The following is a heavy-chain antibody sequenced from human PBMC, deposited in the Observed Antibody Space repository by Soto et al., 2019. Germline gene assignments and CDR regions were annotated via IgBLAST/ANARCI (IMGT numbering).Heavy chain of an antibody. V-gene: IGHV1-8*01. Sequence: GASVKVSCKASGYTFTSYDINWVRQAAGQGLEWMGWMNPNSGITGYAQKFQGRVTMTRNTSISTAYMELSSLRSEDTAVYYCARELAWSCPDWGQGTLVTVSS. J-gene: IGHJ4*02. CDR3: ARELAWSCPD. CDR1: GYTFTSYD. CDR2: MNPNSGIT. D-gene: IGHD1-26*01.